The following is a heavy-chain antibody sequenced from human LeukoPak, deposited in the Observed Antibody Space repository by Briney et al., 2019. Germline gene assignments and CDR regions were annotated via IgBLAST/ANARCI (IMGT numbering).Heavy chain of an antibody. D-gene: IGHD3-16*01. CDR3: ARVGLMDV. CDR2: IYSGGST. CDR1: GFTFTRYS. V-gene: IGHV3-53*04. J-gene: IGHJ6*02. Sequence: GRSLRLSCAASGFTFTRYSMHWVRQAPGKGLEWVSVIYSGGSTYYADSVKGRFTIPRHNSKNTLYLQMNSLRAEDTAVYYCARVGLMDVWGQGTTVTVSS.